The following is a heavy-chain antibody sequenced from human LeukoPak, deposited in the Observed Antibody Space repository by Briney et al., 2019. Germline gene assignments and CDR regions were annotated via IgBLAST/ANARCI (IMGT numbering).Heavy chain of an antibody. CDR3: AKRDNNALYSGLDVFDV. V-gene: IGHV3-23*01. J-gene: IGHJ3*01. CDR2: ISGGGGST. D-gene: IGHD2-15*01. CDR1: GFIFSTYA. Sequence: GGSLRLSCASPGFIFSTYAMSWVRQAPGKGPEWVSSISGGGGSTYYADSVKGRFTISRDNSKNTLHVQMNSLKAEDTAIYYCAKRDNNALYSGLDVFDVWGHGTLVTVSS.